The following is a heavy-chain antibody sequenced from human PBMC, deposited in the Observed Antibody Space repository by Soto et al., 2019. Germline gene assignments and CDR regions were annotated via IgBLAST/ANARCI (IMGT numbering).Heavy chain of an antibody. CDR2: IYYSGST. Sequence: SENLSLTCTVSGGSISSSSYYWGWIRQPPGKGLEWIGSIYYSGSTYYNPSLKSRVTISVDTSKNQFSLKLSSVTAADTAVYYCARYEGADYSHYYYYVMDVWGQGTTVTVSS. CDR3: ARYEGADYSHYYYYVMDV. V-gene: IGHV4-39*01. J-gene: IGHJ6*02. CDR1: GGSISSSSYY. D-gene: IGHD4-4*01.